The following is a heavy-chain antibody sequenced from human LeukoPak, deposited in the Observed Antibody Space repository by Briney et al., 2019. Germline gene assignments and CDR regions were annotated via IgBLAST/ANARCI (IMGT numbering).Heavy chain of an antibody. CDR3: ARGQWLVPEGIGRNYYYYYGMDV. J-gene: IGHJ6*02. CDR1: GYTFTSYA. CDR2: IIPIFGTA. D-gene: IGHD6-19*01. V-gene: IGHV1-69*13. Sequence: GASVKVSCKASGYTFTSYAISWVRQAPGQGLEWMGGIIPIFGTANYAQKFQGRVTITADESTSTAYMELSSLRSEDTAVYYCARGQWLVPEGIGRNYYYYYGMDVWGQGTTVTVSS.